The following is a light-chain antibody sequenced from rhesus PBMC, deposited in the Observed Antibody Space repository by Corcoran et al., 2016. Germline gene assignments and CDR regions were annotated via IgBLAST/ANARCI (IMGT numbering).Light chain of an antibody. CDR1: QSVGSS. CDR3: QQYSSSPLT. CDR2: GAS. V-gene: IGKV3-53*01. J-gene: IGKJ1*01. Sequence: QVILTQSPATLSLSPGERATLSCRASQSVGSSLAWYQQKPGQAPRLLIYGASSRATVNPDRFSGSGAWTEFTLTINSLEPEDFAVYNCQQYSSSPLTFGQGTKVEIK.